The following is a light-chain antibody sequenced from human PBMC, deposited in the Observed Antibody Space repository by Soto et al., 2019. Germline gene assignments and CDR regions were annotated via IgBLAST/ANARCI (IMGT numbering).Light chain of an antibody. V-gene: IGKV1-39*01. CDR3: QQSYSTPLT. CDR2: AAS. J-gene: IGKJ4*01. CDR1: QSISSY. Sequence: DIQMTQSPSSLYASVGDRVTITCRASQSISSYLNWYQQKPGKAPKLLIYAASSLQSGVPSRFSGSGSGTDFTLTISSLQPADFATYYCQQSYSTPLTFGGGTKVEIK.